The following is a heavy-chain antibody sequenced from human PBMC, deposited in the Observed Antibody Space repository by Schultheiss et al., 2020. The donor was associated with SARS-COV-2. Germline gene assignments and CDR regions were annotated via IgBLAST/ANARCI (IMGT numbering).Heavy chain of an antibody. CDR1: GFTFSGSA. CDR3: TRLGVPIGY. J-gene: IGHJ4*02. CDR2: IRSKANSYAT. V-gene: IGHV3-73*01. Sequence: GGSLRLSCAASGFTFSGSAMHWVRQASGKGLEWVGRIRSKANSYATAYAASVKGRFTISRDDSKNTAYLQMNSLKTEDTAVYYCTRLGVPIGYWGQGTLVTVSS. D-gene: IGHD3-16*01.